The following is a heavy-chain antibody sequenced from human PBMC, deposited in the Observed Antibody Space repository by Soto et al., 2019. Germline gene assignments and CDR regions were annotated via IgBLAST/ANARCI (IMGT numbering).Heavy chain of an antibody. J-gene: IGHJ4*02. CDR1: GFTFSSYA. V-gene: IGHV3-30-3*01. CDR2: ISYDGSDK. D-gene: IGHD6-13*01. CDR3: VKDLVSIAAAAYFDY. Sequence: PGGSLRLSCAASGFTFSSYAMHWVRQAPGKGLEWVALISYDGSDKDYADSVKGRFTISRDNSRNTLFLQMNSLRAEDTAVYYCVKDLVSIAAAAYFDYWGQGTLVTVSS.